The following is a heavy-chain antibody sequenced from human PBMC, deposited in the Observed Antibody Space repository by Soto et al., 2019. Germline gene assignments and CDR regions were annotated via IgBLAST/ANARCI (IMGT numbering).Heavy chain of an antibody. CDR2: ISYDGSNK. D-gene: IGHD2-21*02. CDR3: VVVTAIVGD. V-gene: IGHV3-30-3*01. J-gene: IGHJ4*02. CDR1: GFTFSSYA. Sequence: QVQLVESGGGVVQPGRSLRLSCAASGFTFSSYAMHWVRQAPGKGLEWVAVISYDGSNKYYADSVKGRFTISRDNSKNTLYLQMNSLRAEDTAVYYCVVVTAIVGDLGQGTLVTVSS.